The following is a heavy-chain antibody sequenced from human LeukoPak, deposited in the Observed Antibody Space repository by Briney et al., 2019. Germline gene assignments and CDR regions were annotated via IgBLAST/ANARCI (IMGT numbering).Heavy chain of an antibody. J-gene: IGHJ4*02. CDR3: ARDLRGAYMDCFDY. V-gene: IGHV4-39*07. CDR2: IYHSGNA. Sequence: SETLSLTCTVSGGSIRSGTYYWGWIRQPPGKGLEWIGSIYHSGNAYYNQSLMSRVTISVDTSKNQFSLKVSSATAADTAVYYCARDLRGAYMDCFDYWGQGTLVTVSS. D-gene: IGHD3-16*01. CDR1: GGSIRSGTYY.